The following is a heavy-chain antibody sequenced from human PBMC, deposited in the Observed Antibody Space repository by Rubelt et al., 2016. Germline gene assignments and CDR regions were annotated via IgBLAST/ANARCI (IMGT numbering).Heavy chain of an antibody. CDR1: GYSISSGYY. CDR2: IYHSGST. Sequence: QVQLQESGPGLVKPSETLSLTCTVSGYSISSGYYWGWIRQPPGKGLELIGSIYHSGSTYYKRDVRMRGTIAESTSRNQFSLKWGSGTAADTAVDYGARVRIAAAATGGFDPWGQGTLVTVSS. CDR3: ARVRIAAAATGGFDP. D-gene: IGHD6-13*01. V-gene: IGHV4-38-2*02. J-gene: IGHJ5*02.